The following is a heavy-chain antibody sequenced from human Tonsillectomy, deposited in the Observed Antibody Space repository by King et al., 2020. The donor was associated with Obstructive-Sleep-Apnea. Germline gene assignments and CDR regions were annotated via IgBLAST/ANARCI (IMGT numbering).Heavy chain of an antibody. CDR3: AQTGYCSSTSCPEDWFDP. Sequence: ITLKESGPTLVKPTQTLTLTCTFSGFSLSTSGVGVGWIRQPPGKALEWLALIYWNDDKRYSPSLKSRLTITKDTSKNQVVLTMTNMDPVDTATYYCAQTGYCSSTSCPEDWFDPWGQGTLVTVSS. D-gene: IGHD2-2*01. J-gene: IGHJ5*02. CDR1: GFSLSTSGVG. V-gene: IGHV2-5*01. CDR2: IYWNDDK.